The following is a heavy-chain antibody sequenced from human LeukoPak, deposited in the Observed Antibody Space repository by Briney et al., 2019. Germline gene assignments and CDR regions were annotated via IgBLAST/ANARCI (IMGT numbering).Heavy chain of an antibody. V-gene: IGHV1-46*01. CDR2: INPSGGST. Sequence: ASVKVSCKASGYTFTSYYMHWVRQAPGQGPEWMGIINPSGGSTSYAQKFQGRVTMTRDTSTSTVYMELSSLRSEDTAVYYCARDSDPYCGGDCYQIFDYWGQGTLVTVSS. D-gene: IGHD2-21*02. CDR1: GYTFTSYY. J-gene: IGHJ4*02. CDR3: ARDSDPYCGGDCYQIFDY.